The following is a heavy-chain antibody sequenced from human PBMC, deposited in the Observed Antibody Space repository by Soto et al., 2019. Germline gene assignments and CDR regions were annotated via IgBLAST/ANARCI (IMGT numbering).Heavy chain of an antibody. CDR2: ISSSGTTI. J-gene: IGHJ6*02. V-gene: IGHV3-11*01. CDR1: GFPFSDYY. CDR3: ARTNWGPYYYYGMDV. D-gene: IGHD7-27*01. Sequence: GGSLSLSCAASGFPFSDYYMSWIRQAPGKGLEWVSYISSSGTTIYYADSVKGRFTISRDNAKNSLYLQMNSLRAEDTAVYYCARTNWGPYYYYGMDVWGQGTTVTSP.